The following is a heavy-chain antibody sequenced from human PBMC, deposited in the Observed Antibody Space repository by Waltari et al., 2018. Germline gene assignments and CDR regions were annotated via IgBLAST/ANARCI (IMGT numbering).Heavy chain of an antibody. CDR2: ISWNSGSI. D-gene: IGHD6-6*01. CDR3: AKDPYSSSSYYFDY. Sequence: EVQLVESGGGLVQPGRSLRLSCAASGFTFDDYAMHWVRQAPGKGLGWVSGISWNSGSIGYADSVKGRFTISRDNAKNSLYLQMNSLRAEDTALYYCAKDPYSSSSYYFDYWGQGTLVTVSS. J-gene: IGHJ4*02. V-gene: IGHV3-9*01. CDR1: GFTFDDYA.